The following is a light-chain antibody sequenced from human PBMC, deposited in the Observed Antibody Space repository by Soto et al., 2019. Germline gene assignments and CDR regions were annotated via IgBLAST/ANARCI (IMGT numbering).Light chain of an antibody. CDR3: XXXXXXPPLT. CDR1: QSVSSN. J-gene: IGKJ4*01. CDR2: GAS. V-gene: IGKV3-15*01. Sequence: EIVMTQSPATLSVSPGERATLSCRASQSVSSNLAWYQQKPGQAPRLLIYGASTRATGIPARFSGSGSGTEFTLTISXLXSEDFXXYXXXXXXXXPPLTFGGGTKVEIK.